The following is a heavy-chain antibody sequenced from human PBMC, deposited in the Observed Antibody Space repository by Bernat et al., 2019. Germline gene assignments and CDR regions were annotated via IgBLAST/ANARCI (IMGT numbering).Heavy chain of an antibody. CDR3: ARGGYNYDWDYFYYMDV. D-gene: IGHD5-12*01. V-gene: IGHV1-3*01. CDR1: GYSFTTYG. J-gene: IGHJ6*03. Sequence: QVQLVQSGAEVKKPGASVNVSCKAFGYSFTTYGMHWVRQAPGQRLEWMGWINAGNGNTKYSQNFQGRVTITRDTSASTAYMELSSLRSEDTAVYYCARGGYNYDWDYFYYMDVWGKGTTVTVS. CDR2: INAGNGNT.